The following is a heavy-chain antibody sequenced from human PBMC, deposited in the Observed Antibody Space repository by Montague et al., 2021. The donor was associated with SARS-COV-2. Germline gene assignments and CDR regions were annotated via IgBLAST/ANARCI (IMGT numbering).Heavy chain of an antibody. CDR3: ARDCYDYGSGSYQRWFDP. Sequence: SETLSLTCTVSGYSISSGYYWGWIRPPPGKGLEWIGSIYHSGSTYYDPSLKSRVTISVDTSKNQFSLKLSSVTAADTAVYYCARDCYDYGSGSYQRWFDPWGRGTVVIVSS. V-gene: IGHV4-38-2*02. CDR2: IYHSGST. D-gene: IGHD3-10*01. J-gene: IGHJ5*02. CDR1: GYSISSGYY.